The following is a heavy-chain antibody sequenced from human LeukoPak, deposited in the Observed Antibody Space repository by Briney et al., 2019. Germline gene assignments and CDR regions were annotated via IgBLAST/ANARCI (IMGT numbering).Heavy chain of an antibody. Sequence: GGSLRLSCAASGFTFSSYEMNWVRQAPGKGLEWVAFIRYDGSNKYYADSVRGRFTISRDNSKNTLYLQMNSLRAEDTAVYFCAKGSKAVLFTRDHYMDVWGKGTTVTISS. CDR2: IRYDGSNK. J-gene: IGHJ6*03. D-gene: IGHD6-19*01. CDR1: GFTFSSYE. V-gene: IGHV3-30*02. CDR3: AKGSKAVLFTRDHYMDV.